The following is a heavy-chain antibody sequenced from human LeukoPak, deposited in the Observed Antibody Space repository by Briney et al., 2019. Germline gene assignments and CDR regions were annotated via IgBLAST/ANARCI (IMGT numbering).Heavy chain of an antibody. CDR2: IKQDGSEK. Sequence: GGSLRLSCAASGFTFSNYNMHWVRQAPGKGLEWVANIKQDGSEKYCVDSVKGRFTISRDNAKNSLYLQMNSLRAEDTAVYYCARVEVGYFDYWGQGTLVTVSS. V-gene: IGHV3-7*01. D-gene: IGHD2-15*01. CDR3: ARVEVGYFDY. CDR1: GFTFSNYN. J-gene: IGHJ4*02.